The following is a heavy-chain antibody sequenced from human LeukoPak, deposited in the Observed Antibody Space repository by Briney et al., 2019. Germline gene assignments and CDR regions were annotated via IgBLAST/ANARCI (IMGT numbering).Heavy chain of an antibody. Sequence: SETLSLTCTVSGGSISSYYWSWIRQPPGKGLEWIGYIYYSGSTNYNPSLKSRVTISVDTSKNQFSLKLSSVTAADTAVYYCARDGRYYGSGSPDYWGQGTLVTVSS. J-gene: IGHJ4*02. D-gene: IGHD3-10*01. V-gene: IGHV4-59*12. CDR3: ARDGRYYGSGSPDY. CDR1: GGSISSYY. CDR2: IYYSGST.